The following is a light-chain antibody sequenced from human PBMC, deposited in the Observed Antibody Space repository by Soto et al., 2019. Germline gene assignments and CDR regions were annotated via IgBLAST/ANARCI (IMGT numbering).Light chain of an antibody. CDR2: GAS. V-gene: IGKV3-20*01. CDR1: QSVSSSY. Sequence: EIVLTQSPGTLSLSPGERATLSCRASQSVSSSYLAWYQQKPGQAPRLLIYGASSRATGIPDRFSGSGSGTDFTLTISRLEPEDFAVYYCQQYGSSPHWTFRQGTKVEIK. J-gene: IGKJ1*01. CDR3: QQYGSSPHWT.